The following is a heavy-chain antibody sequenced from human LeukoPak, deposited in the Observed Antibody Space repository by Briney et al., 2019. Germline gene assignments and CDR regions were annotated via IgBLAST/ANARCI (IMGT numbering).Heavy chain of an antibody. V-gene: IGHV1-69-2*01. Sequence: ASVKVSCKVSGYTFTDYYMHWVQQAPGKGLEWMGLVDPEDGETIYAEKFQGRVTITADTSTDTAYMELSSLRSEDTAAYYCATPPRYSTLEYFQHWGQGTLVTVSS. CDR3: ATPPRYSTLEYFQH. J-gene: IGHJ1*01. CDR2: VDPEDGET. CDR1: GYTFTDYY. D-gene: IGHD6-13*01.